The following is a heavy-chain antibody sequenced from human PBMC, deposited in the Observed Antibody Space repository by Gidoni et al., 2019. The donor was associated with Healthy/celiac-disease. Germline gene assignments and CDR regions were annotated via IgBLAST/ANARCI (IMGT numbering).Heavy chain of an antibody. J-gene: IGHJ4*02. V-gene: IGHV3-23*01. CDR3: AKIRGYSSSWYTFGY. CDR2: ISGSGGST. Sequence: EWVSAISGSGGSTYYADSVKGRFTISRDNSKNTLYLQMNSLRAEDTAVYYCAKIRGYSSSWYTFGYWGQGTLVTVSS. D-gene: IGHD6-13*01.